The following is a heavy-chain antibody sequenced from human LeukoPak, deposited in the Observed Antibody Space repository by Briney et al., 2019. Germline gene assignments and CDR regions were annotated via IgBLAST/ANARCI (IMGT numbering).Heavy chain of an antibody. V-gene: IGHV1-46*01. D-gene: IGHD6-13*01. Sequence: ASVKVSCKASGYTFTSYYMHWVRQAPGQGLEWMGIINPSGGTTSYAQKFQGRVTMTRDTSTSTVHMELSSLRSEDTAVYYCARDRAWGSSSWYRWFDPWGQGTLVTVSS. J-gene: IGHJ5*02. CDR1: GYTFTSYY. CDR2: INPSGGTT. CDR3: ARDRAWGSSSWYRWFDP.